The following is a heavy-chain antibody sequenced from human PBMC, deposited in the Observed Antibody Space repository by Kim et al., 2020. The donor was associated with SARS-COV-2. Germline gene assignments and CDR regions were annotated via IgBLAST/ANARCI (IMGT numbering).Heavy chain of an antibody. D-gene: IGHD5-12*01. CDR1: GFTFSSYA. CDR3: AKGVVATINPSYFDY. Sequence: GGSLRLSCAASGFTFSSYAMSWVRQAPGKGLEWVSAISGSGGSTYYADSVKGRFTISRDNSKNTLYLQMNSLRAEDTAVYYCAKGVVATINPSYFDYWGQGTLVTVSS. V-gene: IGHV3-23*01. CDR2: ISGSGGST. J-gene: IGHJ4*02.